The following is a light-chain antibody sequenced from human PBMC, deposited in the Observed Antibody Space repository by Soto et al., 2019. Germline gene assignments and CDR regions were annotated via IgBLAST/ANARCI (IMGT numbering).Light chain of an antibody. CDR3: TSYTSGSTIV. CDR1: SSDVGNYNA. V-gene: IGLV2-14*01. CDR2: DVT. Sequence: QSVLTQPASVSGSPGQSITISCTGTSSDVGNYNAVSWYQQNPGKAPKLMIYDVTNRPSGISNRFSGSKSGNTASLTISGLQAEDESDYYCTSYTSGSTIVFGTGTKVTVL. J-gene: IGLJ1*01.